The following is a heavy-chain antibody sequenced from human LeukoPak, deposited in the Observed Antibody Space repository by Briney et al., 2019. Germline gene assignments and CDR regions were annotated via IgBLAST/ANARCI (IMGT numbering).Heavy chain of an antibody. D-gene: IGHD5-18*01. V-gene: IGHV3-7*01. CDR2: IKQDGSEK. CDR1: GFTFSSYW. CDR3: ARGVDTAMVSLGY. J-gene: IGHJ4*02. Sequence: PGGSLRHSCAASGFTFSSYWMSWVRQAPGKGLEWVANIKQDGSEKYYVDSVKGRFTISRDNAKNSLYLQMNSLRAEDTAVYYCARGVDTAMVSLGYWGQGTLVTVSS.